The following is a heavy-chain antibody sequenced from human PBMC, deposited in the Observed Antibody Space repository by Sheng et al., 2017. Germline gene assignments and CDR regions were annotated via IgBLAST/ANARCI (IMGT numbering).Heavy chain of an antibody. J-gene: IGHJ4*02. V-gene: IGHV3-23*04. D-gene: IGHD6-13*01. CDR2: ISGTGGTT. CDR1: GFTFSSYA. Sequence: EVQLVESGGGLVHPGGSLRLSCAASGFTFSSYAMSWVRQAPGKGLEWVSSISGTGGTTYYADAVKGRFTISRDNSKNTLSLQMNSLRVEDTAEYYCAKRITIAVSGPFDFWGQGTLVTVSS. CDR3: AKRITIAVSGPFDF.